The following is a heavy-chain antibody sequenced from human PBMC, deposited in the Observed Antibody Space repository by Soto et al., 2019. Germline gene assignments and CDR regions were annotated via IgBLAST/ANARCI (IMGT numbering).Heavy chain of an antibody. V-gene: IGHV1-18*01. J-gene: IGHJ4*02. Sequence: QVQLMQSGAEVRRPGTSMRISCTTSGYNFNTYGIIWVRQAPGQGLEWMGWISGYNGYTKYPQNFEDRVTLSTDPSTSTAFLELRNLRSGDTALYFCARDRDYSHTDADIDYWGQGTLVTVSS. CDR3: ARDRDYSHTDADIDY. CDR2: ISGYNGYT. D-gene: IGHD3-16*01. CDR1: GYNFNTYG.